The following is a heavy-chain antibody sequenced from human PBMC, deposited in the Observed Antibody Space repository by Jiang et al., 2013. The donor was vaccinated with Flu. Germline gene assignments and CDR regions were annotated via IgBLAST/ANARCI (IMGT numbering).Heavy chain of an antibody. Sequence: GGLVKPGGSLRLSCAASDFTFSNAWMNWVRQAPGKGLEWVGRIKSKTDGGTTEYAAPVQGRFTISRDDSKNTLYLQMNSLKTEDTAVYYCTTALYSDSGRDDLWGRGTLVTVSS. CDR2: IKSKTDGGTT. V-gene: IGHV3-15*07. J-gene: IGHJ2*01. D-gene: IGHD3-10*01. CDR1: DFTFSNAW. CDR3: TTALYSDSGRDDL.